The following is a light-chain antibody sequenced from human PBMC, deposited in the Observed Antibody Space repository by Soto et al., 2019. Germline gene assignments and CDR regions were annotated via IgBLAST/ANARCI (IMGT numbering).Light chain of an antibody. CDR2: EVS. CDR1: NSDVGNYNH. CDR3: CSFARSSTWI. V-gene: IGLV2-23*02. J-gene: IGLJ2*01. Sequence: QSALTQRASVSGSPGQSITISCTGTNSDVGNYNHVSWYQQHPGKAPKLMIYEVSKRPSGVSNRFSGSKSANTASLTISGLQAEDEAVYYCCSFARSSTWIFGGGTKVTVL.